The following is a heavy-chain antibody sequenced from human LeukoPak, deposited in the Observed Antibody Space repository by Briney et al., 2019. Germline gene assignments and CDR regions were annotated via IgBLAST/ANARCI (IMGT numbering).Heavy chain of an antibody. CDR3: ARVGYSSDFDY. J-gene: IGHJ4*02. CDR1: GASIRGFY. D-gene: IGHD5-18*01. CDR2: IYYSGDT. V-gene: IGHV4-59*01. Sequence: SETLSLTCSVSGASIRGFYWSWIRQPPGKGLEWIGYIYYSGDTTYNPSLKSRVTILVDTSKSQFSLRLTSVTPADTAVYYCARVGYSSDFDYWGQGTLVTVPS.